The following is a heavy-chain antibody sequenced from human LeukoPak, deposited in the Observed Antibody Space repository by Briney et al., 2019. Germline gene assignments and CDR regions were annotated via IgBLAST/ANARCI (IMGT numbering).Heavy chain of an antibody. CDR3: TTVEVYSGGPLGPFDS. D-gene: IGHD1-26*01. Sequence: ASVKVSCKVSGYTFTELYIHWVRQAPGKGLEWMGSFDPEDGETIYAQKFQGRVTMTEDTSTDTAYMELGSLRSEDTAAYYCTTVEVYSGGPLGPFDSWGQGTLVTVSS. V-gene: IGHV1-24*01. CDR2: FDPEDGET. J-gene: IGHJ4*02. CDR1: GYTFTELY.